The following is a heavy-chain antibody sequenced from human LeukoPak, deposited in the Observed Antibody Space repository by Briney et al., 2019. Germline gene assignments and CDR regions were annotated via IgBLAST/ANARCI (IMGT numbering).Heavy chain of an antibody. Sequence: ASVKVSCKASGYTFTSYGISWVRQAPGQGLEWMGWISAYNGNTNYAQKLQGRVTMTTDTSTSTAYMELRSLRSDDTAVYYCARDVKMWYSSHLDYWGQGTLVTVSS. V-gene: IGHV1-18*01. CDR1: GYTFTSYG. D-gene: IGHD6-13*01. J-gene: IGHJ4*02. CDR3: ARDVKMWYSSHLDY. CDR2: ISAYNGNT.